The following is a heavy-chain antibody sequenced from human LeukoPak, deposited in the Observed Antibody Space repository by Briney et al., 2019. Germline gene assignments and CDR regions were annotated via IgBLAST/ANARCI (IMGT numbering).Heavy chain of an antibody. V-gene: IGHV3-53*01. J-gene: IGHJ4*02. CDR3: ARDERDGYKLGGYFDY. D-gene: IGHD5-24*01. CDR1: GFTFSNAW. CDR2: IYSGGST. Sequence: PGGSLRLSCAASGFTFSNAWMSWVRQAPGKGLEWVSVIYSGGSTYYADSVKGRFTISRDNSKNTLYLQMNSLRAEDTAVYYCARDERDGYKLGGYFDYWGQGTLVTVSS.